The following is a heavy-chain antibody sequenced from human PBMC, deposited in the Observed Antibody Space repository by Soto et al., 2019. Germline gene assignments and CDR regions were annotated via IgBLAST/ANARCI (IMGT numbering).Heavy chain of an antibody. D-gene: IGHD6-19*01. Sequence: ASVQVSCKASGYTFTSYYMHWVRQAPGQGLEWMGWINPNSGGTNYAQKFQGRVTMTRDTSISTAYMELSRLRSDDTAVYYCARIRPGIAVAGIGHWFDPWGQGTLVTVSS. V-gene: IGHV1-2*02. CDR1: GYTFTSYY. J-gene: IGHJ5*02. CDR3: ARIRPGIAVAGIGHWFDP. CDR2: INPNSGGT.